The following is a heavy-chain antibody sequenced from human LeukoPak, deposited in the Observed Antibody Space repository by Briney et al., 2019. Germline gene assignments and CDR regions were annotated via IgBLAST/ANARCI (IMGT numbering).Heavy chain of an antibody. CDR2: IRYDGSNK. J-gene: IGHJ4*02. CDR1: GFTFSSYG. D-gene: IGHD3-22*01. CDR3: AKDKSGVVAITPFDY. Sequence: PGGSLRLSCAASGFTFSSYGMHWVRQAPGKGLEWVAFIRYDGSNKYYADSVKGRFTISRDNSKNTLYLQMNSLRAEDTAVYYCAKDKSGVVAITPFDYWGQGTLVTVSS. V-gene: IGHV3-30*02.